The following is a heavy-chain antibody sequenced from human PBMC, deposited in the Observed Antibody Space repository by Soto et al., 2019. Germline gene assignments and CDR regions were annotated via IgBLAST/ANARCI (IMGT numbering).Heavy chain of an antibody. Sequence: QVQLVESGGGVVQPGRSLRLSCTASGFTYTTHAMHWVRQAPGKGLEWVAIISLDGTIKYYADSVKGRFTISGDTSKNTLYLQMNSLGPEDTAVYYCARDGRWNLDFWGQGTLVTVSS. D-gene: IGHD1-1*01. CDR1: GFTYTTHA. CDR3: ARDGRWNLDF. J-gene: IGHJ4*02. CDR2: ISLDGTIK. V-gene: IGHV3-30-3*01.